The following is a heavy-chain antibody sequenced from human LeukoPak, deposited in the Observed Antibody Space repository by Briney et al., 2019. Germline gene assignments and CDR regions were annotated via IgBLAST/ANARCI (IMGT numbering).Heavy chain of an antibody. J-gene: IGHJ4*02. D-gene: IGHD1-1*01. CDR2: IDPDGSVT. CDR3: AKDVAYKFDS. CDR1: GFPFSRDS. Sequence: GGSLRLSCAGSGFPFSRDSMHWVRQSPGKGLVWLSRIDPDGSVTNYADSVKGRFTIARDNAKNTVYLQMNSLRDDDTAVYYXAKDVAYKFDSWGQGILVTIAS. V-gene: IGHV3-74*01.